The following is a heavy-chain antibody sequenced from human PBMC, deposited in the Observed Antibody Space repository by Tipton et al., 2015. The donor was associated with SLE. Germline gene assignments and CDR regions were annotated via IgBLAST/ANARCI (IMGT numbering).Heavy chain of an antibody. CDR3: AKDRFYDSGGYFFFDY. CDR2: ISSGGTSI. CDR1: GFTFSNYE. J-gene: IGHJ4*02. V-gene: IGHV3-48*03. D-gene: IGHD3-22*01. Sequence: CLRLSCVASGFTFSNYEMNWVRQAPGKGLEWVPYISSGGTSIYYADSVRGRFTISRDNTKKSLYLQMNSLRAEDTAVYYCAKDRFYDSGGYFFFDYWGPGTQVTVSS.